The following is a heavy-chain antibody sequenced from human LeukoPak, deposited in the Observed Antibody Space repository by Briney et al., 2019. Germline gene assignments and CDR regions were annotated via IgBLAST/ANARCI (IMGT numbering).Heavy chain of an antibody. CDR2: IKQHGSEK. CDR3: AREGYFDL. J-gene: IGHJ2*01. V-gene: IGHV3-7*01. Sequence: HLGGSLRLSCAASGSTFSSYWMSWVRQAPGKGVEWVANIKQHGSEKYYVDSVKGRFTISRDNAKNSLYLQMNSLRAEDTAVYYCAREGYFDLWGRGTLVTVSS. CDR1: GSTFSSYW.